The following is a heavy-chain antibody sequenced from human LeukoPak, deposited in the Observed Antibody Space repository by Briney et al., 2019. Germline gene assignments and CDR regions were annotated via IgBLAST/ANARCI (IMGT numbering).Heavy chain of an antibody. Sequence: ASVKVSCKASGYTFSSYGITWVRQAPGQGLEWMGWISVYNGNVNYAQNLQGRVTMTTDTSTSTAYMELRSLRSDDTAVYYCASAPESLIILSSTNDYWGQGTLVTVSS. D-gene: IGHD2-2*01. V-gene: IGHV1-18*01. CDR2: ISVYNGNV. CDR3: ASAPESLIILSSTNDY. CDR1: GYTFSSYG. J-gene: IGHJ4*02.